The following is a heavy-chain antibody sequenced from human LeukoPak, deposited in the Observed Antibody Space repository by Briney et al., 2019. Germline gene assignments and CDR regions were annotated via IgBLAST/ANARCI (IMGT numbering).Heavy chain of an antibody. CDR2: MHYTGST. CDR1: GESMSGFY. D-gene: IGHD6-19*01. J-gene: IGHJ4*02. Sequence: SETLSLTCTVSGESMSGFYWNWIRQPPGKGLEWIGYMHYTGSTNYNPSLKSRVTISVDTSKNQFSLKLSSVTAADTAVYYCARVKQWLVDWGQGALVTVSS. V-gene: IGHV4-59*12. CDR3: ARVKQWLVD.